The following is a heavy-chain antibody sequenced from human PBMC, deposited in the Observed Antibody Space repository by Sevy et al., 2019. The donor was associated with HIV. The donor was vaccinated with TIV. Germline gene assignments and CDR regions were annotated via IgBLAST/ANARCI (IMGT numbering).Heavy chain of an antibody. D-gene: IGHD4-17*01. CDR2: ICSTGDCT. CDR3: AEGFGDYKGTDQPNY. Sequence: GESLKISCSASGFTFSTYAMNWVRQAPGKGLEWVAAICSTGDCTYFADSVLGRFTISRDNSKNTLSLQMNSLRAEDTALYYCAEGFGDYKGTDQPNYWGQGTLVTVSS. J-gene: IGHJ4*02. CDR1: GFTFSTYA. V-gene: IGHV3-23*01.